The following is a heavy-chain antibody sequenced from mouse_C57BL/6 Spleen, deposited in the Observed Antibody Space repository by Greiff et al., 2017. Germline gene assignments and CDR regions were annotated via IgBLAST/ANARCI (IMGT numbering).Heavy chain of an antibody. Sequence: EVMLVESGGGLVKPGGSLKLSCAASGFTFSDYGMHWVRQAPEKGLEWVAYISSGSSTIYYADTVKGRFTISRDNAKNTLFLQMTSLRSEDTAMYYCARRGIYDGYSYWYFDVWGTGTTVTVSS. CDR1: GFTFSDYG. D-gene: IGHD2-3*01. CDR2: ISSGSSTI. V-gene: IGHV5-17*01. CDR3: ARRGIYDGYSYWYFDV. J-gene: IGHJ1*03.